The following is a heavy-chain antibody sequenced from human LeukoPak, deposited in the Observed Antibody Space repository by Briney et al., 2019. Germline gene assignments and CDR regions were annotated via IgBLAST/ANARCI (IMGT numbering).Heavy chain of an antibody. Sequence: SETLSLTCTVSGGSISSSSYYWGWIRQPPGKGLEWIGSIYYSGSTNYNPSLKSRVTISVDTSKNQFSLKLSSVTAADTAVYYCARWVATIMDVWGKGTTVTISS. CDR2: IYYSGST. CDR3: ARWVATIMDV. D-gene: IGHD5-12*01. V-gene: IGHV4-39*07. J-gene: IGHJ6*04. CDR1: GGSISSSSYY.